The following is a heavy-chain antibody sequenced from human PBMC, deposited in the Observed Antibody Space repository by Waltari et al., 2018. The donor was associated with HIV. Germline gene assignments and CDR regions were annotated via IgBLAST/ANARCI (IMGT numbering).Heavy chain of an antibody. V-gene: IGHV3-49*03. Sequence: EVRLAESGGGAVPPGRPLRLTCETSGSNFDAYALSWFSQAPGEAPELVGFIRSLRYGGTSDYAASTKGRVIISRDDSQSVVHLEVASLRTDDTGVYYCVRDSLPKCAAGSCYRKWGQGT. CDR3: VRDSLPKCAAGSCYRK. CDR1: GSNFDAYA. J-gene: IGHJ1*01. D-gene: IGHD2-2*01. CDR2: IRSLRYGGTS.